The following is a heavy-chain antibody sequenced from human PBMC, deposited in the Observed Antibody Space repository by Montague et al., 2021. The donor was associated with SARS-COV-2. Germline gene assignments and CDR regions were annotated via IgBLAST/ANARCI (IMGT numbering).Heavy chain of an antibody. V-gene: IGHV3-48*04. J-gene: IGHJ4*02. CDR1: GFTFSSYS. D-gene: IGHD3-9*01. CDR3: ARDAGTGGYDFLTGYYRVFDY. Sequence: SLRLSCAASGFTFSSYSMNWVRQAPGKGLEWVSYISISSSTIYYADSVKGRFTISRDNTKNSLYLQINSLRAEDTAVYYCARDAGTGGYDFLTGYYRVFDYWGQGTLVTVSS. CDR2: ISISSSTI.